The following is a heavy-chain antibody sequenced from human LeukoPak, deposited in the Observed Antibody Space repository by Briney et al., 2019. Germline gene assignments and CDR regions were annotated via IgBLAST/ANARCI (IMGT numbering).Heavy chain of an antibody. Sequence: ASVTVSCTASGGTFSSYAISWVRQAPGQGLEWMGGIIPIFGTANYAQKFQGRVTITADESTSTAYMELSSLRSEDTAVYYCARGPYGLSYYYGMDVWGQGTTVTVSS. J-gene: IGHJ6*02. CDR1: GGTFSSYA. V-gene: IGHV1-69*13. CDR2: IIPIFGTA. CDR3: ARGPYGLSYYYGMDV. D-gene: IGHD3-10*01.